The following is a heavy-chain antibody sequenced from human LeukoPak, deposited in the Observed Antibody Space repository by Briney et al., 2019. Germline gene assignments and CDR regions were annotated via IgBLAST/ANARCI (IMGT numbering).Heavy chain of an antibody. V-gene: IGHV1-18*01. D-gene: IGHD2-2*01. CDR3: ATRLGEYQLLSAFDY. Sequence: ASVKVSCKASGYTFTSYGISWVRQAPGQGLEWMGWISAYNGNTNYAQKLQGRVTMTTDTSTDTAYMELSSLRSEDTAVYYCATRLGEYQLLSAFDYWGQGTLVTVSS. J-gene: IGHJ4*02. CDR1: GYTFTSYG. CDR2: ISAYNGNT.